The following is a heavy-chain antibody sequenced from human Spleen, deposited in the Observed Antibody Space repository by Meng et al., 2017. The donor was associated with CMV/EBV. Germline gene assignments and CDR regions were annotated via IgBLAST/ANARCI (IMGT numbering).Heavy chain of an antibody. CDR1: GFTFDGFY. CDR2: INPKNGDP. Sequence: SGFTFDGFYIHWVRRAPGQGLEWMGRINPKNGDPKYAQRFEGRVSMTTDTSITTVYMELRSLRSDDTAFYYCTRRPLGSTRPFDYWGQGTLVTVSS. V-gene: IGHV1-2*06. J-gene: IGHJ4*02. D-gene: IGHD1-26*01. CDR3: TRRPLGSTRPFDY.